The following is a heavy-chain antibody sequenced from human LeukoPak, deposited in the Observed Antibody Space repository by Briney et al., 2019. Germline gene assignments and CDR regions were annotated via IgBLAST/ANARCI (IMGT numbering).Heavy chain of an antibody. V-gene: IGHV5-51*01. J-gene: IGHJ6*02. CDR2: IYPGDSDT. D-gene: IGHD6-6*01. CDR1: GYCFTSYW. Sequence: GESLQISCKGSGYCFTSYWIGWVRQMPGKGLEWMGIIYPGDSDTRYSPSFQGQVTISADKSITTAYLQWSRLKASDTAMYYCARHRYSSSSNYYYYYGMDVWGQGTTVTVSS. CDR3: ARHRYSSSSNYYYYYGMDV.